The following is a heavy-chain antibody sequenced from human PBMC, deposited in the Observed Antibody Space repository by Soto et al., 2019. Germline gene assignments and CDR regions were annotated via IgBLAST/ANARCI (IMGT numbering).Heavy chain of an antibody. CDR2: IYPGDSDT. D-gene: IGHD3-9*01. CDR1: GYSFTSYW. V-gene: IGHV5-51*01. J-gene: IGHJ5*02. Sequence: PGESLKISCKGSGYSFTSYWIGWVRQMPGKGLEWMGIIYPGDSDTRYSPSFQGQVTISADKSISTAYLQWSSLKASDTAMYYCARHSSHYDILSGYYKAWFEPWGQGTLVTVSS. CDR3: ARHSSHYDILSGYYKAWFEP.